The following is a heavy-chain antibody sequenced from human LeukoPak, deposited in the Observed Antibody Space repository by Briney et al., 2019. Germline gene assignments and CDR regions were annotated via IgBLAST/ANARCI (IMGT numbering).Heavy chain of an antibody. Sequence: GGSLRLSCAASGFTFSSFAMSWVRQAPGKGLEWVSTISGSGGTTYYADSVKGRFTISRDNSKNTLYLQMNSLRAEDTAVYYCANMYYYDRSGYGMPYCFDYWGQGTLVTVSS. V-gene: IGHV3-23*01. J-gene: IGHJ4*02. CDR2: ISGSGGTT. D-gene: IGHD3-22*01. CDR3: ANMYYYDRSGYGMPYCFDY. CDR1: GFTFSSFA.